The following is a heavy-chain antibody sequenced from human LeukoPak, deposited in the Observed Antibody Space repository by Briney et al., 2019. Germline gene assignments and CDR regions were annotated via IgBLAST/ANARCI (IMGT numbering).Heavy chain of an antibody. CDR2: ISYDGSNK. CDR1: GFTFSSYA. V-gene: IGHV3-30-3*01. D-gene: IGHD5-18*01. J-gene: IGHJ4*02. CDR3: ARDGGGYSYGSHI. Sequence: SGGSLRLSCAASGFTFSSYAMSWVRQAPGKGLEWVAVISYDGSNKYYADSVKGRFTISRDNSKNTLYLQMNSLRAEDTAVYYCARDGGGYSYGSHIWGQGTLVTVSS.